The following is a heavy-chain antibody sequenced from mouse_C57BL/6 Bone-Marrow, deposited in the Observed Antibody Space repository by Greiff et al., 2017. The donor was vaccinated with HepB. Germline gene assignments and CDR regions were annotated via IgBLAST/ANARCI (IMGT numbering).Heavy chain of an antibody. V-gene: IGHV2-2*01. CDR3: ARKTRNWDLYFDY. CDR2: IWSGGST. Sequence: VKLMESGPGLVQPSQSLSITCTVSGFSLTSYGVHWVRQSPGKGLEWLGVIWSGGSTDYNAAFISRLSISKDNSKSQVFFKMNSLQADDTAIYYCARKTRNWDLYFDYWGQGTTLTVSS. J-gene: IGHJ2*01. CDR1: GFSLTSYG. D-gene: IGHD4-1*01.